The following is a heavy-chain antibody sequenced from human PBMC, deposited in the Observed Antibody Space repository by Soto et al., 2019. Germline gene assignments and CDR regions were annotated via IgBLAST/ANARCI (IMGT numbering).Heavy chain of an antibody. CDR1: GYSFTSYW. V-gene: IGHV5-51*01. Sequence: PGESLKISCKGSGYSFTSYWIGWVRQMPGKGLEWMGIIYPCDSDTRYSPSFQGQVTISADKSISTAYLQWSSLKASDTAMYYCARNGIAAAGGEYYYFGVDVWGQGTTVTVAS. CDR2: IYPCDSDT. CDR3: ARNGIAAAGGEYYYFGVDV. J-gene: IGHJ6*02. D-gene: IGHD6-13*01.